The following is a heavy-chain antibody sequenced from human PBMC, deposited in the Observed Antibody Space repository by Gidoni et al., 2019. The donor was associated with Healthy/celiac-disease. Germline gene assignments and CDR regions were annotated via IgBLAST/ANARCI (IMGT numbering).Heavy chain of an antibody. CDR2: IKQDGDEK. CDR3: ASSHNWNYFDY. Sequence: EVQLVESGGGLVQPGGSLRLSCAASGFPFSTYWMSWVRQAPGKGLEWVANIKQDGDEKYYVDSVKGRFTISRDNAKNSLYLQMNSLRADDTAVYYCASSHNWNYFDYWGQGTLVTVSS. D-gene: IGHD1-20*01. J-gene: IGHJ4*02. V-gene: IGHV3-7*01. CDR1: GFPFSTYW.